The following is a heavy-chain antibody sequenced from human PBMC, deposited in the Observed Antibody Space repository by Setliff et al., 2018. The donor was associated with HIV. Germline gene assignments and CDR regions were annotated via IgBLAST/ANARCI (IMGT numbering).Heavy chain of an antibody. CDR3: ARVQVSGTYPIDY. CDR2: IYHSGST. CDR1: SYSLSSGYY. D-gene: IGHD3-10*01. V-gene: IGHV4-38-2*01. Sequence: LSLTCAVSSYSLSSGYYWGWIRQPPGKGLEWIGNIYHSGSTYYNPSLKSRVTISVDTSKNQFSLKLSSVTAADTAVYYCARVQVSGTYPIDYWGQGTLVTVSS. J-gene: IGHJ4*02.